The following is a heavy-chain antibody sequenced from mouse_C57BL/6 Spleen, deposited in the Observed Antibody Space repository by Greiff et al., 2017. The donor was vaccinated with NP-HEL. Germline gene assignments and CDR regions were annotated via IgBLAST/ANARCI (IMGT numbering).Heavy chain of an antibody. J-gene: IGHJ3*01. CDR2: IYPGSGNT. Sequence: QVQLKQSGPELVKPGASVKISCKASGYSFTSYYIHWVKQRPGQGLEWIGWIYPGSGNTKYNEKFKGKATLTADTSSSTAYMQLSSLTSEDSAVYYCASEDYYGSSYEVAYWGQGTLVTVSA. D-gene: IGHD1-1*01. V-gene: IGHV1-66*01. CDR1: GYSFTSYY. CDR3: ASEDYYGSSYEVAY.